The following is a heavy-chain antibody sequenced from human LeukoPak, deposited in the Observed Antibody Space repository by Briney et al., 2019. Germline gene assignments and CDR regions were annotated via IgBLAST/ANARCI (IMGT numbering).Heavy chain of an antibody. CDR1: GFTFSTYW. D-gene: IGHD3-3*01. Sequence: GGSLRLSCAASGFTFSTYWMHWVRQAPGKGLVWVSRINGDGSSTSYADSVKGRFTISRDNAKNTLYLQMNSLRAEDTAVYYCAAVTYYDFWSGYGALDYWGQGTLVTVSS. J-gene: IGHJ4*02. CDR3: AAVTYYDFWSGYGALDY. CDR2: INGDGSST. V-gene: IGHV3-74*01.